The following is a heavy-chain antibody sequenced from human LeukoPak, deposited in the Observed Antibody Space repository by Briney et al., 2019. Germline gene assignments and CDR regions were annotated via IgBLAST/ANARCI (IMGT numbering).Heavy chain of an antibody. V-gene: IGHV3-7*01. D-gene: IGHD5-18*01. Sequence: GGSLRLSCAASGFSFSSYWMAWVRQAPGKGLEWVANIKPDGSEKKYGDSVKGRFTISRDNAKNSVYLQMSSLRAEETAVYYCARMGLWSSFDYWGQGTLVTVSS. CDR2: IKPDGSEK. J-gene: IGHJ4*02. CDR3: ARMGLWSSFDY. CDR1: GFSFSSYW.